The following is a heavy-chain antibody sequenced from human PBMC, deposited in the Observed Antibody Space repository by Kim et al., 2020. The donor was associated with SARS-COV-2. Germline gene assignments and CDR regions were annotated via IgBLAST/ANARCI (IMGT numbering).Heavy chain of an antibody. CDR2: INHSGST. V-gene: IGHV4-34*01. Sequence: SETLSLTCAVYGGSFSGYYWSWIRQPPGKGLEWIGEINHSGSTNYNPSLKSRVTISVDTSKNQFSLKLSSVTAADTAVYYCARGPLPYSSRKFDPWGQGTLVTVSS. CDR1: GGSFSGYY. J-gene: IGHJ5*02. CDR3: ARGPLPYSSRKFDP. D-gene: IGHD6-13*01.